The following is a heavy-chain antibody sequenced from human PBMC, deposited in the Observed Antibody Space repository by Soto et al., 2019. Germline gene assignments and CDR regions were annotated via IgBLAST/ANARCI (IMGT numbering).Heavy chain of an antibody. CDR3: AREHRSGSSSTFDY. J-gene: IGHJ4*02. CDR2: IGKSGTTI. D-gene: IGHD2-15*01. Sequence: PGGSLRLSCAASGFTFSIYEMNWVRQAPGKGPEWVSYIGKSGTTIYYADSVKGRFTISRDNAKDSLYLQMNSLKAEDTAVYYCAREHRSGSSSTFDYWGQGTLVTVSS. V-gene: IGHV3-48*03. CDR1: GFTFSIYE.